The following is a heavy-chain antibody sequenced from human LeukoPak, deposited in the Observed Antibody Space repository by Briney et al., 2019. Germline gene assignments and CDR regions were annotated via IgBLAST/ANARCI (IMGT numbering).Heavy chain of an antibody. CDR3: ARTTGYGAADFDY. J-gene: IGHJ4*02. Sequence: SETLSLTCTVSGGSISSYYWSWIRQPPGKGLEWIGYIYYSGSTNYNPSLKSRVTISVDTSKNQFSLKLSPVTAADTAVYYCARTTGYGAADFDYWGQGTLVTVSS. CDR1: GGSISSYY. D-gene: IGHD4-17*01. V-gene: IGHV4-59*01. CDR2: IYYSGST.